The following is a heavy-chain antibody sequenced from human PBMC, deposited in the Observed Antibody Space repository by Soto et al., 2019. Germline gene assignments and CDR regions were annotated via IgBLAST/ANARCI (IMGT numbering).Heavy chain of an antibody. CDR2: INPSGGST. CDR1: GYTFTSYY. Sequence: ASVKVSCKASGYTFTSYYMHWVRQAPGQGPEWMGIINPSGGSTSYAQKFQGRVTMTRDTSTSTVYMELSSLRSEDTAVYYCARGPLTYYDFWSGYSSWFDPWGQGTLVTVSS. D-gene: IGHD3-3*01. CDR3: ARGPLTYYDFWSGYSSWFDP. J-gene: IGHJ5*02. V-gene: IGHV1-46*01.